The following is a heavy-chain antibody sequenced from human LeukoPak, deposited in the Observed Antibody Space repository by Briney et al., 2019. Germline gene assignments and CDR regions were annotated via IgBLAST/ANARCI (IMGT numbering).Heavy chain of an antibody. Sequence: PSETLSLTCTVSGGSISSYYWSCIRQPPGKGLEWIGYMYYSGSTNYNPSLKSRVTISVDTSKNQFSLKLSSVTAADTAMYYCARQSALFDYWGQGILVTVSS. CDR2: MYYSGST. J-gene: IGHJ4*02. CDR3: ARQSALFDY. V-gene: IGHV4-59*01. D-gene: IGHD6-25*01. CDR1: GGSISSYY.